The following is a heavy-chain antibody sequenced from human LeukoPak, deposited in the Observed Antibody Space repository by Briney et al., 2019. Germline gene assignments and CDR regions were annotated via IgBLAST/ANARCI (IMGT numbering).Heavy chain of an antibody. CDR3: AKDLLGPGPPGETDDY. J-gene: IGHJ4*02. Sequence: PGRSLRLSCAASGFTFSSYGMHWVRQAPGKGLEWVAVISYDGSNKYYADSVKGRFTISRDNSKNTLYLQMNSLRAEDTAVYHCAKDLLGPGPPGETDDYWGQGTLVTVSS. V-gene: IGHV3-30*18. CDR1: GFTFSSYG. CDR2: ISYDGSNK. D-gene: IGHD3-16*01.